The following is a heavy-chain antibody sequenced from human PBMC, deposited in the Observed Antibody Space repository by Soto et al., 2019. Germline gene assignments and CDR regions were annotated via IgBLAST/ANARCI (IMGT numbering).Heavy chain of an antibody. CDR3: ARGLHYRFDP. CDR1: GGTFSSYV. CDR2: IIPISDTA. V-gene: IGHV1-69*12. J-gene: IGHJ5*02. D-gene: IGHD1-26*01. Sequence: QVQLVQSGAEVKKPGSSVKVSCKASGGTFSSYVISWVRQAPGQGLEWMGGIIPISDTANYAQKFQGRATITADESTSAAYMELTSLRSEDTAVYYCARGLHYRFDPWGQGTLVTVSS.